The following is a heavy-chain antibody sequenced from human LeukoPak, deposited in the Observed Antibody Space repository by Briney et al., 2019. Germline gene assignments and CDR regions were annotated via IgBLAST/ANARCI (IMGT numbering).Heavy chain of an antibody. CDR1: GGSISSYY. CDR3: ARCYSSSWQRLDN. CDR2: IYYSGST. Sequence: SETLSLTCTVSGGSISSYYWSWIRQPPGKGLEWIDYIYYSGSTNYNPSLKSRVTMSVDTSKNQFSLKLSSVTAADTAVYYCARCYSSSWQRLDNWGQGTLVIVSS. V-gene: IGHV4-59*12. J-gene: IGHJ4*02. D-gene: IGHD6-13*01.